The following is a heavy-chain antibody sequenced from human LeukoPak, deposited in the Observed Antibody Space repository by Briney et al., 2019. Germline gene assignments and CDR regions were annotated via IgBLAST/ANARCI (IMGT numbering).Heavy chain of an antibody. CDR1: GYTFTGYY. J-gene: IGHJ4*02. CDR2: INPNSGGT. Sequence: ASVKVSCKASGYTFTGYYMHWVRQAPGQGLEWMGWINPNSGGTNYAQKFQGRVTMTRDTSISTAYMELSRLRSDGTAVYYCARDEGTVTTLDYWGQGTLVTVSS. V-gene: IGHV1-2*02. CDR3: ARDEGTVTTLDY. D-gene: IGHD4-11*01.